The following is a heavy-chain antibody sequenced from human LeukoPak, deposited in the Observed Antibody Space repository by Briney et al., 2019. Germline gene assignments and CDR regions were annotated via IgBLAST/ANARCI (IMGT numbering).Heavy chain of an antibody. CDR2: IYYSGST. Sequence: SETLSLTCTVSGGSISSYYWSWIRQPPGKGLEWIGYIYYSGSTNYNPSLKSRVTISVDTSKNQISLRLSSVTAADTAVYYCARHVTESGNTVTTGYFHHWGQGTLVSVSS. V-gene: IGHV4-59*08. D-gene: IGHD4-17*01. CDR1: GGSISSYY. CDR3: ARHVTESGNTVTTGYFHH. J-gene: IGHJ1*01.